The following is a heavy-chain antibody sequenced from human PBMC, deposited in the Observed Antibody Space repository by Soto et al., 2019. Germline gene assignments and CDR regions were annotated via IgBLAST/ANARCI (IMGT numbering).Heavy chain of an antibody. J-gene: IGHJ4*02. CDR3: AREGGSSTYYPLELDF. CDR2: ISAYNGNT. Sequence: ASVKVSCKASGYTFTSYGISWVRQAPGQGLEWMGWISAYNGNTNYAQKLQGRVTMTIDTSASTAYLEVRSLTSDDTGVYFCAREGGSSTYYPLELDFWGQGTLVTVSS. V-gene: IGHV1-18*01. D-gene: IGHD6-13*01. CDR1: GYTFTSYG.